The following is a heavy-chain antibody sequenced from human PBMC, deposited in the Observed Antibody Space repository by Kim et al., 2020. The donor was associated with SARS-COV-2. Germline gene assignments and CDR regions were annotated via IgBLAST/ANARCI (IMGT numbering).Heavy chain of an antibody. D-gene: IGHD6-13*01. Sequence: ASVKVSCKTSGYTFSSHDINWVRQASGQGLEWMGWMNPNSGNTGYAQKFQGRVTMTTNLSKSTAFMELSSLRSGDTAVYYCARRRTDGTRSYGLGVWGQGTTVTVSS. CDR2: MNPNSGNT. CDR1: GYTFSSHD. J-gene: IGHJ6*02. V-gene: IGHV1-8*01. CDR3: ARRRTDGTRSYGLGV.